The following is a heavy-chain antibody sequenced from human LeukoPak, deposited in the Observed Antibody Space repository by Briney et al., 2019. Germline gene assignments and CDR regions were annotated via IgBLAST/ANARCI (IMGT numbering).Heavy chain of an antibody. V-gene: IGHV3-23*01. CDR1: GFTFSSYA. CDR2: ISGSGGST. Sequence: GGSLRLSCAASGFTFSSYAMSWVRQAPGKGLEWVSAISGSGGSTYYADSVKGRFTISRDNSKNTLYLQMNSLRAEDTAVYYCAKVPYYGDYIGYYFDYWGQGTMVTVSS. CDR3: AKVPYYGDYIGYYFDY. J-gene: IGHJ4*02. D-gene: IGHD4-17*01.